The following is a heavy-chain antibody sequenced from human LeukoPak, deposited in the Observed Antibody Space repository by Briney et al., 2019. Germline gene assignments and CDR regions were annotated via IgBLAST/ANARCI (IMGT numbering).Heavy chain of an antibody. CDR3: AKDIAAAGPWDLGYFDY. CDR2: ISYDGSNK. J-gene: IGHJ4*02. D-gene: IGHD6-13*01. V-gene: IGHV3-30*18. Sequence: GGSLRLSCATSGSTFSSYGMHWVRQAPGKGLEWVAVISYDGSNKYYADSVKGRFTISRDNSKNTLYLQMNSLRAEDTAVYYCAKDIAAAGPWDLGYFDYWGQGTLVTVSS. CDR1: GSTFSSYG.